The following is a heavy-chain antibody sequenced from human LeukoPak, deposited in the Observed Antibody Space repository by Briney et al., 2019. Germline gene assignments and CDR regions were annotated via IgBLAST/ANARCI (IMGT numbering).Heavy chain of an antibody. Sequence: SGGSLRLSCAASGFTFSDYSMNWVRQAPGKGLEWVSSISSSTSYIYYTDSVRGRFTISRDNAKNSLYLQMNSLRVEDTAVYYCAPDIVVVPAAIWFDPWGQGTLVTVSS. CDR1: GFTFSDYS. D-gene: IGHD2-2*01. CDR3: APDIVVVPAAIWFDP. V-gene: IGHV3-21*01. J-gene: IGHJ5*02. CDR2: ISSSTSYI.